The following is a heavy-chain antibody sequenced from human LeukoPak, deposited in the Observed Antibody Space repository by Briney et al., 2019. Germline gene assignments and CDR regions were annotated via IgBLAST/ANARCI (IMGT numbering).Heavy chain of an antibody. V-gene: IGHV3-66*01. J-gene: IGHJ6*02. CDR1: GFAVSSNY. Sequence: GGSLRLSCAASGFAVSSNYMSWVRQAPGKGLEWVSVIYSGGSTHYADSVKGRFTISRDNSKNTLYLQMNSLRAEDTAVYYCARGGSYYYYYYGMDVWGQGTTVTVSS. CDR3: ARGGSYYYYYYGMDV. CDR2: IYSGGST.